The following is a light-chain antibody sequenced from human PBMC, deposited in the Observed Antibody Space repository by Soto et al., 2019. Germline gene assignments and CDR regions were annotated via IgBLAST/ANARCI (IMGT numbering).Light chain of an antibody. J-gene: IGKJ5*01. CDR3: QQYDNWPPYT. CDR1: QSVSSN. CDR2: DAA. V-gene: IGKV3-15*01. Sequence: EIVMTQSPATLSLSPGERATLSCRASQSVSSNLAWYQQKPGQAPRLLIYDAATRATGIPDRFSGSGSGTEFTLTISSLQSEDFAVYXCQQYDNWPPYTFGQGTRLEIK.